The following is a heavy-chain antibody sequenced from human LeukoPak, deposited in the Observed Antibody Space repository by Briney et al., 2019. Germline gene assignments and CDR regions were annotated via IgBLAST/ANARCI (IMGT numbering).Heavy chain of an antibody. CDR1: GGSFSGYY. CDR3: ARRNGSNDAVDY. V-gene: IGHV4-34*01. CDR2: INHSGST. D-gene: IGHD1-1*01. J-gene: IGHJ4*02. Sequence: SETLSLTYAVYGGSFSGYYWSWIRQPPGKGLEWIGEINHSGSTNYNPSLKSRVTISVDTSKNQFSLKLSSVTAADTAVYYCARRNGSNDAVDYWGQGTLVTVSS.